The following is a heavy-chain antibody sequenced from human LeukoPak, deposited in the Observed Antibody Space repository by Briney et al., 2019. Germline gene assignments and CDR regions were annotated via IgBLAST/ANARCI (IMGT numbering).Heavy chain of an antibody. CDR3: ARGGVVVTAPVGDY. CDR1: GYTFTSYY. D-gene: IGHD2-21*02. J-gene: IGHJ4*02. CDR2: NNPSGGSR. V-gene: IGHV1-46*04. Sequence: ASVKVSCKGSGYTFTSYYIHWVRQAPGQGLEWMGINNPSGGSRNYGQKLQGRVTMTRDTSTSTVYMELSSLRSEDTAVYYCARGGVVVTAPVGDYWGQGTLVTVSS.